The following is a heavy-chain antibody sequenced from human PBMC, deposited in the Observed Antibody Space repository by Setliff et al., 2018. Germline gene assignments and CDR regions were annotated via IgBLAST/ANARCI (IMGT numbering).Heavy chain of an antibody. Sequence: SVKVSCKASGGMSGTYSISWVRQAPGQGLEWIGAIIPIFGTPNYAQNFQDRVTITVDISTTTVFMEMSSLRSDDTAVYYCARDGAYCSGGSCYSFDYWGPGTPVT. CDR1: GGMSGTYS. J-gene: IGHJ4*02. D-gene: IGHD2-15*01. CDR3: ARDGAYCSGGSCYSFDY. CDR2: IIPIFGTP. V-gene: IGHV1-69*06.